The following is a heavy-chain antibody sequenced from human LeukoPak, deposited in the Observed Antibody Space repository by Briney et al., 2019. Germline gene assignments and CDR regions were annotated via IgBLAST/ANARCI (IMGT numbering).Heavy chain of an antibody. CDR2: IYYSGST. J-gene: IGHJ1*01. CDR3: ARDAVVVVAVGYEYFQH. CDR1: GGSISSSSYY. V-gene: IGHV4-39*02. Sequence: PSETLSLTCTVSGGSISSSSYYWGRIRQPPGKGLERIGSIYYSGSTYYNPSLKSRVTISVDTSKNQFSLKPSSVTAADTAVYYCARDAVVVVAVGYEYFQHWGQGTLVTVSS. D-gene: IGHD2-15*01.